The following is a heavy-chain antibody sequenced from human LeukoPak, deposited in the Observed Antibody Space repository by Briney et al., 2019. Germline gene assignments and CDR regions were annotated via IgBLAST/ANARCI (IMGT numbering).Heavy chain of an antibody. CDR2: IYHSGST. V-gene: IGHV4-30-2*01. J-gene: IGHJ6*02. CDR3: ARGSGRYYYYGMDV. D-gene: IGHD1-14*01. CDR1: GGSISSGGYS. Sequence: SETLSLTCAVSGGSISSGGYSWSWIRQPPGKGLEWIGYIYHSGSTNYNPSLKSRVTISVDTSKNQFSLKLSSVTAADTAVYYCARGSGRYYYYGMDVWGQGTTVTVSS.